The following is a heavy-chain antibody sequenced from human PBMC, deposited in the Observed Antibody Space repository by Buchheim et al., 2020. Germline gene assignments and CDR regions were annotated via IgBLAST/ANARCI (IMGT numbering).Heavy chain of an antibody. V-gene: IGHV4-34*01. D-gene: IGHD1-1*01. CDR1: GGSFSGYY. Sequence: QVQLQQWGAGLLKPSETLSLTCAVYGGSFSGYYWSWIRQPPGKGLEWIGEINHSGSTNYNPSLKSRVLISVDTSKNQFSLKLSSVTAADTAVYYCARGRPGTILFYWYFDLWGRGTL. CDR2: INHSGST. CDR3: ARGRPGTILFYWYFDL. J-gene: IGHJ2*01.